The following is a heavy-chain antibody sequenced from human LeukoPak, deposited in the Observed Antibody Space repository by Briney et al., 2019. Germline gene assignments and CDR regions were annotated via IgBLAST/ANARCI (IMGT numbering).Heavy chain of an antibody. J-gene: IGHJ4*02. CDR1: GDSIGTYY. CDR3: ARHGGNSHVYLDY. CDR2: IYYSGTT. Sequence: SETLSLTCTVSGDSIGTYYWSWFRQAPGKRLEWIGFIYYSGTTQSNPSLESRVTISVDRSKNQFSLKLRSVTAADTAVYYCARHGGNSHVYLDYWGQGTLVTVSS. D-gene: IGHD4-23*01. V-gene: IGHV4-59*01.